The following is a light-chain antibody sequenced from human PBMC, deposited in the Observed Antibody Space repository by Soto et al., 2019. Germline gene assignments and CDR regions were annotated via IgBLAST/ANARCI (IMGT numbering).Light chain of an antibody. CDR2: STS. Sequence: EIVLRQSPDTLSLSPGERATLSCRASQSISISYLAWYQQQPGQAPRLLIYSTSTRATGIPDRFSGSGSGTDFTLTITKLEPGDFAVYYCQQYGGSSWTFGQGTKVEIK. V-gene: IGKV3-20*01. J-gene: IGKJ1*01. CDR3: QQYGGSSWT. CDR1: QSISISY.